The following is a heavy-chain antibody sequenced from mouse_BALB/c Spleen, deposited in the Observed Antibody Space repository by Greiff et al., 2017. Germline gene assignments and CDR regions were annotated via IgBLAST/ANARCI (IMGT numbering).Heavy chain of an antibody. CDR3: TRGSGTFAY. D-gene: IGHD4-1*01. CDR1: GFTFSSYT. Sequence: EVMLVESGGGLVKPGGSLKLSCAASGFTFSSYTMSWVRQTPEKRLEWVATISSGGSYTYYPDSVKGRFTISRDNAKNTLYLQMSSLKSEDTAMYYCTRGSGTFAYWGQGTLVTVSA. CDR2: ISSGGSYT. V-gene: IGHV5-6-4*01. J-gene: IGHJ3*01.